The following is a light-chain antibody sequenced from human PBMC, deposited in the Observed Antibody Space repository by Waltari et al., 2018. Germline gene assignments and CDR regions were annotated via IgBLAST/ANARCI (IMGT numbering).Light chain of an antibody. CDR3: QQYNISPST. V-gene: IGKV1-5*03. J-gene: IGKJ1*01. Sequence: IQMTQSPPTLSASVGDRITITCRASQNINNWLAWFQLKPGKAPKLLIYQASGLQSGVPSRFSGSGSGTDFTLTISGLQPDDFATYYCQQYNISPSTFGQGTKVEFK. CDR1: QNINNW. CDR2: QAS.